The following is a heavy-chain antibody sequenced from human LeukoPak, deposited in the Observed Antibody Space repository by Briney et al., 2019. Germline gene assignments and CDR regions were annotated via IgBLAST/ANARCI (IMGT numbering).Heavy chain of an antibody. CDR2: IYYSGST. D-gene: IGHD3-22*01. CDR3: ARQLTMIVYAFDI. V-gene: IGHV4-59*08. Sequence: SEPLSLPCTVSGGSISSYYWSWIRQPPGKGLEWIGYIYYSGSTNYNPSLKSRVTISVNTSKNQFSLKLSSVTAADTAVYYCARQLTMIVYAFDIWGQGTIVTVSS. J-gene: IGHJ3*02. CDR1: GGSISSYY.